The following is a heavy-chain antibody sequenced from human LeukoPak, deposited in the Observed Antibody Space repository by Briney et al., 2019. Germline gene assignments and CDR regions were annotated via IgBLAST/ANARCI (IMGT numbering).Heavy chain of an antibody. CDR1: GFNFSNAW. Sequence: GGSLRLSCAASGFNFSNAWMSWVRQAPGKELEWVAYINQDGSEKYYVDSVKGRFTISRDNAKNSLYLQMNSLRAEDTAVYYCARYIVATDYFDYWGQGTLVTVSS. CDR2: INQDGSEK. V-gene: IGHV3-7*01. CDR3: ARYIVATDYFDY. D-gene: IGHD5-12*01. J-gene: IGHJ4*02.